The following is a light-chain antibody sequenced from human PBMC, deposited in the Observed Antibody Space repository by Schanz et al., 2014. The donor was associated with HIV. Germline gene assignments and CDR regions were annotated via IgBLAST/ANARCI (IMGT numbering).Light chain of an antibody. J-gene: IGKJ2*01. CDR3: QHYGSYPPEVP. Sequence: EIVLTQSPGTLSLSPGERATLSCWASQSLSSNILAWYQHKPGQAPRLLIYGASSRATGIPDRFSGSGSGTDFTLTISRLEPEDFAVYYCQHYGSYPPEVPFGQGTKLEIK. CDR1: QSLSSNI. V-gene: IGKV3-20*01. CDR2: GAS.